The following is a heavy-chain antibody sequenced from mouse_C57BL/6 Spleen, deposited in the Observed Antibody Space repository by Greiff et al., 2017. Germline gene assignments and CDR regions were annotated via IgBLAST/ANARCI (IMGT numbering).Heavy chain of an antibody. D-gene: IGHD1-1*01. CDR2: INPGSGGT. Sequence: QVQLQQSGAELVRPGTSVKVSCKASGYAFTNYLIEWVKQRPGQGLEWIGVINPGSGGTNYNEQFKGKATLTAAKSSSTAYMQLSSLTSEDSAVYFCAREYYALYYFDYWCQGTTLTVSS. CDR1: GYAFTNYL. J-gene: IGHJ2*01. CDR3: AREYYALYYFDY. V-gene: IGHV1-54*01.